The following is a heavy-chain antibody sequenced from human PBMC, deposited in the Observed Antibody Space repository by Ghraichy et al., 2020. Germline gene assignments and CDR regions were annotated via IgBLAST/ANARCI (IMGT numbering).Heavy chain of an antibody. J-gene: IGHJ6*02. Sequence: LSLTCAASGFTFSNAWMSWVRQAPGKGLEWVGRIKSKTDGGTTDYAAPVKGRFTISRDDSKNTLYLQMNSLKTEDTAVYYCTTALLLPDGMDVWGQGTTVTVSS. D-gene: IGHD3-22*01. CDR2: IKSKTDGGTT. CDR3: TTALLLPDGMDV. CDR1: GFTFSNAW. V-gene: IGHV3-15*01.